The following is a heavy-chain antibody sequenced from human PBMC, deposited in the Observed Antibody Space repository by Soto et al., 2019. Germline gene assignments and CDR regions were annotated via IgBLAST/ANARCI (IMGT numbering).Heavy chain of an antibody. D-gene: IGHD2-21*01. CDR1: GDSISRGGYY. Sequence: QVQLQESGPGLVKPSQTLSLTCTVSGDSISRGGYYWNWLRQHPRKGLEWIGYIYHSGSTIYNPSLKSRVTISVDTSKNRLSLEVSNVTAADTAVYYCARDGAGAYGLGWFDPWGQGSLVTVSS. CDR2: IYHSGST. CDR3: ARDGAGAYGLGWFDP. J-gene: IGHJ5*02. V-gene: IGHV4-31*03.